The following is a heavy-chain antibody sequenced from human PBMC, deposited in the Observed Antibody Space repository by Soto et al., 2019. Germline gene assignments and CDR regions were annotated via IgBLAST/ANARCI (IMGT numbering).Heavy chain of an antibody. V-gene: IGHV4-31*03. D-gene: IGHD3-10*01. CDR1: GGSISGYY. J-gene: IGHJ4*01. Sequence: SETLSLTCSVSGGSISGYYWSWIRQHPGKGPEWIGYIFHTGSTYYNPSLQSRVTLSIDTSKNQFSLRLNSVTAADTAVYYCARDVGTLVGSFDFWGHGTLVTVSS. CDR2: IFHTGST. CDR3: ARDVGTLVGSFDF.